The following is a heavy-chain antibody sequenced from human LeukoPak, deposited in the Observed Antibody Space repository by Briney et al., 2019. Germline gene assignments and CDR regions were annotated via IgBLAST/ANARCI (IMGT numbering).Heavy chain of an antibody. CDR3: VLAGSGSYYFDY. CDR2: IYLGVGDT. V-gene: IGHV5-51*01. J-gene: IGHJ4*02. D-gene: IGHD3-10*01. Sequence: GESLNISCKGSGYRFTNYWIGWVRQMPGKGLEWMGIIYLGVGDTRYSPSFKGQVTISADKSINTAYLQWSSLKASDTAMYYCVLAGSGSYYFDYWGQGILVTVSS. CDR1: GYRFTNYW.